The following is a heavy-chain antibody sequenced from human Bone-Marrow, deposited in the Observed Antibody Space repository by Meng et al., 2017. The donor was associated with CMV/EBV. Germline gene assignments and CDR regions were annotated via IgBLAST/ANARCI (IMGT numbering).Heavy chain of an antibody. Sequence: SETLSLTCTVSGGSVSSGSYYWSWIRQPPGKGLEWIGYIYYSGSTNYNPSLKSRVTISVDTSKNQFSLKLSSVTAADTAVYYCARVDFDSSGYYEDFDYWGQGTLVTVSS. CDR1: GGSVSSGSYY. J-gene: IGHJ4*02. D-gene: IGHD3-22*01. CDR2: IYYSGST. CDR3: ARVDFDSSGYYEDFDY. V-gene: IGHV4-61*01.